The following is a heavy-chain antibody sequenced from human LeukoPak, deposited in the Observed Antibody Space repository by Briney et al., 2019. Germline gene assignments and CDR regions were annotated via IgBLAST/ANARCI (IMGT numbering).Heavy chain of an antibody. D-gene: IGHD2-2*01. Sequence: PGGSLRLSCAASGFTFSSYSMNWVRQAPGKGLEWVSSISSSSSYIYYADSVKGRFTVSRDNAKNSLYLQMNSLRAEDTAVYYCARDYCSSTSCYLVNWGQGTLATVSS. CDR3: ARDYCSSTSCYLVN. V-gene: IGHV3-21*01. J-gene: IGHJ4*02. CDR1: GFTFSSYS. CDR2: ISSSSSYI.